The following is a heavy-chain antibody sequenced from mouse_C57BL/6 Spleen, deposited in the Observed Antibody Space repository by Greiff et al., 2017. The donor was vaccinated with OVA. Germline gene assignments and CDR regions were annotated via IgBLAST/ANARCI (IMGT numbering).Heavy chain of an antibody. D-gene: IGHD1-1*01. CDR2: IYPGNSDT. CDR1: GFTFTSYW. J-gene: IGHJ2*01. CDR3: TRSLITTVVGEDY. V-gene: IGHV1-5*01. Sequence: VHVKQSGTVLARPGASVKLSCKTSGFTFTSYWMHWVQQRPGQGLEWIGAIYPGNSDTSSNQKFKGKAKLTAVTSASTAYMELSSLTNEDSAVYYCTRSLITTVVGEDYWGQGTTLTVSS.